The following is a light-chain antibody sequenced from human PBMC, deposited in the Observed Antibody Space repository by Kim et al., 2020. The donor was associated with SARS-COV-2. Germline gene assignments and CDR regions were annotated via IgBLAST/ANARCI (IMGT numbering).Light chain of an antibody. J-gene: IGLJ1*01. CDR3: QAWDSSTYV. Sequence: SGSPGQTASITCSGNKLGDKYACWYQQKPGQSPVLRIYQDSKRPSGIPERFSGSNSGNTATLTISGTQAMDEADYYCQAWDSSTYVFGTGTKVTVL. V-gene: IGLV3-1*01. CDR2: QDS. CDR1: KLGDKY.